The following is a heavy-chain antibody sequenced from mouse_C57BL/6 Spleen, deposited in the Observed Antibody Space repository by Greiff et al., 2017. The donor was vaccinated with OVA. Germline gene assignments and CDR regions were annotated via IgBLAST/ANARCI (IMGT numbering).Heavy chain of an antibody. V-gene: IGHV10-1*01. Sequence: EVQVVESGGGLVQPSGSLKLSCAASGYSFNTYALNWVHQAPGKGLEWVARIRSKSNNNATYYAESVKDRFTISRDDSEIMLYLQINNLRTEDTAMYYCVRHGTCMGYWGQGTSVTVSS. CDR1: GYSFNTYA. CDR3: VRHGTCMGY. D-gene: IGHD5-1*01. CDR2: IRSKSNNNAT. J-gene: IGHJ4*01.